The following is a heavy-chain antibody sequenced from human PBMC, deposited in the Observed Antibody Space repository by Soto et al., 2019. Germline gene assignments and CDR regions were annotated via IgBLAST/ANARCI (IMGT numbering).Heavy chain of an antibody. CDR1: GYTFTGYY. J-gene: IGHJ6*02. V-gene: IGHV1-2*04. CDR2: INPNSGGT. D-gene: IGHD6-19*01. CDR3: ASVQCWYSVGCEGRDYHYYYGMDV. Sequence: ASVKVSCKASGYTFTGYYMHWVRQAPGQGLEWMGWINPNSGGTNYAQKFQGWVTMTRDTSISTAYMELSRLRSDDTAVYYCASVQCWYSVGCEGRDYHYYYGMDVWGQGTTVTVSS.